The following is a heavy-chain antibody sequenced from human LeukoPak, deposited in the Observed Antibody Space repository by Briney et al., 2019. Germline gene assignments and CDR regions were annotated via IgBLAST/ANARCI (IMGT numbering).Heavy chain of an antibody. V-gene: IGHV3-53*01. D-gene: IGHD3-22*01. CDR1: GFTFDDYA. CDR2: IYSGGST. CDR3: ASGYYSSIDY. Sequence: PGGSLRLSCAASGFTFDDYAMHWVRQAPGKGLEWVSVIYSGGSTYYADSVKGRFTISRDNSKNTLYLQMNSLRVEDTAVYYCASGYYSSIDYWGQGTLVTVSS. J-gene: IGHJ4*02.